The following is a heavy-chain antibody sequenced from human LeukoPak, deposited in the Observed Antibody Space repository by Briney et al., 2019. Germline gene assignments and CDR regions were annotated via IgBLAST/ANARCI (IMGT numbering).Heavy chain of an antibody. V-gene: IGHV3-48*01. CDR2: ISGHSSTK. D-gene: IGHD4-23*01. Sequence: GGSLRLSCAASGFTFSSYSVNWVRQAPGKGLEWVSYISGHSSTKYYADSVKGRFTISRDNAKNSLYLQMNSLRAEDTAVYYCGRDWNYGGTIDYWGQGTLVTVSS. J-gene: IGHJ4*02. CDR1: GFTFSSYS. CDR3: GRDWNYGGTIDY.